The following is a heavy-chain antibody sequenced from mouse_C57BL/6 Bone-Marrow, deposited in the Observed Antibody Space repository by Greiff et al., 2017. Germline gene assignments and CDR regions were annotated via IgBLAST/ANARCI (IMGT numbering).Heavy chain of an antibody. CDR1: GYAFTNYL. V-gene: IGHV1-54*01. Sequence: QVQLKQSGAELVRPGTSVKVSCKASGYAFTNYLIEWVKQRPGQGLEWIGVINPGSGGTNYNEKFKGKATLTADKSSSTAYMHLSSLTSEDSAVYFCASYYYGSSPFDYWGQGTTLTVSS. CDR3: ASYYYGSSPFDY. D-gene: IGHD1-1*01. CDR2: INPGSGGT. J-gene: IGHJ2*01.